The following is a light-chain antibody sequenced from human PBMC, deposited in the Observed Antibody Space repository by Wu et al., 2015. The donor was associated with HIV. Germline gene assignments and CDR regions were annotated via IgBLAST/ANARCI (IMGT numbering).Light chain of an antibody. Sequence: EIVMTQSPATLSVSPGERATLSCRASQSVGSDLAWCQQKPGQSPRLLIYDASNRATGIPARFSGSGSATDFTLTISSLEPEDFAVYYCQQGSNWPLTFGQGTRLEIK. CDR3: QQGSNWPLT. J-gene: IGKJ5*01. CDR1: QSVGSD. V-gene: IGKV3-11*01. CDR2: DAS.